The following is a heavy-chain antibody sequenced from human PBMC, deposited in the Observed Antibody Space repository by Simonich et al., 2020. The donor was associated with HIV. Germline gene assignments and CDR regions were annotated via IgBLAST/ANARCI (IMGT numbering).Heavy chain of an antibody. Sequence: QVQLQQWGAGLLKPSETLSLTCAVYGGSFSGYYWSWVRQPPGKGLEVIGEINHSGRTNYNPALKSRDTISVDTSKNQFSLTPSSVTAADTAVYYCARRLSKLSRNQRPDAFDIWGQGTMVTVSS. V-gene: IGHV4-34*01. D-gene: IGHD5-18*01. CDR2: INHSGRT. CDR3: ARRLSKLSRNQRPDAFDI. J-gene: IGHJ3*02. CDR1: GGSFSGYY.